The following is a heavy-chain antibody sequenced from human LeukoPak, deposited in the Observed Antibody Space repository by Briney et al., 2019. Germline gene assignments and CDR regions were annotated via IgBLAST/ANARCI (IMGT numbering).Heavy chain of an antibody. J-gene: IGHJ4*02. CDR3: ARHSGTTTVTAYLDC. CDR1: GGSISSSSYY. V-gene: IGHV4-39*01. D-gene: IGHD4-17*01. Sequence: PSETLSLTCTVSGGSISSSSYYWGWIRQPPGKGLEWIGSIYYSGDAYYNPSLKSRVTISVDTSKNQFSLKLSSVTAADTAVYYCARHSGTTTVTAYLDCWGQGTLVTVSS. CDR2: IYYSGDA.